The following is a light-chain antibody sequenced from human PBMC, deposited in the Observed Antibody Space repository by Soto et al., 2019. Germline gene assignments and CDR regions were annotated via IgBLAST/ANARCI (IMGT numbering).Light chain of an antibody. CDR1: SSNIGSNY. Sequence: QSVLTQPPSVSGTPGQRVTISCSGSSSNIGSNYVYWYQQLPGTAPKLLIYRSDQRPSGVPDRFSGSVSGTSASLAISGLRSEDVADYYCATWDDSLSGPVFGGGTQLAVL. V-gene: IGLV1-47*01. CDR3: ATWDDSLSGPV. J-gene: IGLJ3*02. CDR2: RSD.